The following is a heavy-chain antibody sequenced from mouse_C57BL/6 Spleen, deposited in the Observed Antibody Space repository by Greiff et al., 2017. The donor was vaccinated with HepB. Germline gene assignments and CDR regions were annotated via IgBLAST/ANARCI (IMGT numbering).Heavy chain of an antibody. Sequence: EVQGVESGGGLVKPGGSLKLSCAASGFTFSDYGMHWVRQAPEKGLEWVAYISSGSSTIYYADTVKGRFTISRDNAKNTLFLQMSSLRSEDTAMYYCARNNLGDWFAYWGQGTLVTVSA. CDR1: GFTFSDYG. V-gene: IGHV5-17*01. CDR2: ISSGSSTI. D-gene: IGHD4-1*02. CDR3: ARNNLGDWFAY. J-gene: IGHJ3*01.